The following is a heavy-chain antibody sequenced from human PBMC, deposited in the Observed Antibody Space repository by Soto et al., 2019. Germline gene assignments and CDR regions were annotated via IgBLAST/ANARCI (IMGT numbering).Heavy chain of an antibody. V-gene: IGHV6-1*01. J-gene: IGHJ6*02. D-gene: IGHD6-19*01. CDR1: GDSVSSISAC. Sequence: SQTLSLTCVISGDSVSSISACWNWFRQSPSRGLEWLGRIYYRSKWFYDYAASVESRLTINPDTSRSQFSLHINSLTPEDTAVYYCARMRCSGGTCLDDLDVWGQGTPVTVSS. CDR2: IYYRSKWFY. CDR3: ARMRCSGGTCLDDLDV.